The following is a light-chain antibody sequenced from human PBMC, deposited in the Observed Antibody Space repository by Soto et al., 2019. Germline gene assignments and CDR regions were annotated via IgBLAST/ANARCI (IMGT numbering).Light chain of an antibody. CDR2: GAS. V-gene: IGKV3-20*01. Sequence: RQYPATLSLSHGERATLSCRASQSVTSDYLAWYQQKPGQAPRLLIHGASSRATGIPDRFSGSGSGTDFTLTISRLEPEDFAVYYCQQYGRPFGQGTKVDI. CDR3: QQYGRP. CDR1: QSVTSDY. J-gene: IGKJ1*01.